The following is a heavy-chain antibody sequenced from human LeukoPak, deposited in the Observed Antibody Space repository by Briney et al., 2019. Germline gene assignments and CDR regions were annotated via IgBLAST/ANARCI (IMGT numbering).Heavy chain of an antibody. D-gene: IGHD3-10*01. V-gene: IGHV3-23*01. CDR1: GFTFSSYA. CDR3: AKGLYHYYGSGSYTLDY. Sequence: GGSLRLSCAASGFTFSSYAMSWVRQAPGKGLEWVSAISGSGTGTYYADSVKGRFTISRDNSKNTLYLQMNSLRAEDTAVYYCAKGLYHYYGSGSYTLDYWGQGNQVTVSS. J-gene: IGHJ4*02. CDR2: ISGSGTGT.